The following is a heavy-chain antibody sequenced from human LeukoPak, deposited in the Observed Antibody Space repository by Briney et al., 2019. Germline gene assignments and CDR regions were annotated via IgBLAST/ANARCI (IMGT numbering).Heavy chain of an antibody. CDR3: ARRGYHDYSGFDY. CDR1: GFTFNTYS. CDR2: ITSSSTYI. Sequence: GGSLRLSCAASGFTFNTYSLNWVRQAPGKGLEWVSSITSSSTYIYYADSVKGRFTISRDNAKNSLYLQMKSLRAEDTAVYYCARRGYHDYSGFDYWGQGTLVTVSS. J-gene: IGHJ4*02. D-gene: IGHD1-26*01. V-gene: IGHV3-21*01.